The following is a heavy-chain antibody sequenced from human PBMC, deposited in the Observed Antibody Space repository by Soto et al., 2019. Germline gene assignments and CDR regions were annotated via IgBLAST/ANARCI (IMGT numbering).Heavy chain of an antibody. CDR3: AREVMVWQYFTY. CDR1: GFIFNNYA. Sequence: QVQLVESGGGVVQPGTSLRLSCVTSGFIFNNYALYWVRQAPGKGLEWVASISVDGTKENYADSVKGRCSISRDKSTNTLYVEMNSLRGEDTAVYYCAREVMVWQYFTYWGQGTLVTVSS. CDR2: ISVDGTKE. D-gene: IGHD2-21*01. V-gene: IGHV3-30-3*01. J-gene: IGHJ4*02.